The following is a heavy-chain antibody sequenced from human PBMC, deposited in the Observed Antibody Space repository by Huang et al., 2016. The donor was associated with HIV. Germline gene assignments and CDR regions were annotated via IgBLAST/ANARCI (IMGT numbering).Heavy chain of an antibody. J-gene: IGHJ4*02. V-gene: IGHV3-48*01. Sequence: QLVESGGGLVQPGGSLRLSCAASGFTFTRYAMNCVRQAPGKGLEWVSYIKSGSTTIHYADSVKGRFTISRDDDKNSVYLQMNSLRADDTAIYYCARVVYSYGMHWGQGSLVIVSS. CDR2: IKSGSTTI. CDR1: GFTFTRYA. CDR3: ARVVYSYGMH. D-gene: IGHD5-18*01.